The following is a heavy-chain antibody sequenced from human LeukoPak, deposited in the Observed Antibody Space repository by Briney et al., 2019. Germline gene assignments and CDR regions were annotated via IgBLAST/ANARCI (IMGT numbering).Heavy chain of an antibody. CDR3: ARGNDFWSGSYTTYYFDY. J-gene: IGHJ4*02. V-gene: IGHV4-59*01. Sequence: PAETLSLTCTVSGGSISSYYWSWIRQHPGKGLECIGYIYYSGSTNYNPSLKSRVTISVDTSKNQFSLKLSSVTAADTAVYYCARGNDFWSGSYTTYYFDYWGQGTLVTVSS. CDR1: GGSISSYY. CDR2: IYYSGST. D-gene: IGHD3-3*01.